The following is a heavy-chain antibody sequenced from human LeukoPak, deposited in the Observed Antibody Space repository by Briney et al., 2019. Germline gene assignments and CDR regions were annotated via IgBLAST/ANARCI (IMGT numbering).Heavy chain of an antibody. CDR3: AKDRASGFQDY. Sequence: GGSLRLSSAASGFSFSNFGMHWVRQAPGKGLEWVAVISYDGGNKYYADSVKGRFTISRDQSKNTLSLQMNSLRAEDTAVYYCAKDRASGFQDYWGQGTPVTVSS. D-gene: IGHD3-22*01. V-gene: IGHV3-30*18. CDR2: ISYDGGNK. CDR1: GFSFSNFG. J-gene: IGHJ4*02.